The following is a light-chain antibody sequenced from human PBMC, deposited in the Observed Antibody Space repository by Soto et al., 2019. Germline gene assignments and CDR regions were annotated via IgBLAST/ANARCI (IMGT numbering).Light chain of an antibody. J-gene: IGKJ5*01. V-gene: IGKV3-20*01. CDR1: QSVSSSY. Sequence: IGLKQSSGTLSLSPGDIATLSCRASQSVSSSYLAWYQQRPGQAPRLVIYGASSRATGIPDRFSGGGSGTDFSLTISRLEAEDFTVYYCQQYGRFPITFGQRTLLEVK. CDR2: GAS. CDR3: QQYGRFPIT.